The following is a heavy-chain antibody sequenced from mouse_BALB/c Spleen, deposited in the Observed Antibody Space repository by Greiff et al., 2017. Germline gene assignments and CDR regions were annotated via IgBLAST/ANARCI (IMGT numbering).Heavy chain of an antibody. CDR2: IYPGNSDT. CDR3: TGGLLQFAY. D-gene: IGHD2-3*01. Sequence: EVQGVESGTVLARPGASVKMSCKASGYTFTSYWMHWVKQRPGQGLEWIGAIYPGNSDTSYNQKFKGKAKLTAVTSTSTAYMELSSLTNEDSAVYYCTGGLLQFAYWGQGTLVTVSA. CDR1: GYTFTSYW. V-gene: IGHV1-5*01. J-gene: IGHJ3*01.